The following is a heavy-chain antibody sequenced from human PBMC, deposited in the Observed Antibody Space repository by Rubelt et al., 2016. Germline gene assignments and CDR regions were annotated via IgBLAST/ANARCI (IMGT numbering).Heavy chain of an antibody. J-gene: IGHJ6*02. V-gene: IGHV3-7*01. CDR3: TRESPPVEQQLPPYYYYGMDV. D-gene: IGHD6-13*01. Sequence: WMSWVRQAPGKGLEWVANIKKDGSEKYYGDSVKGRFIISRDNAKNSLYLQMNNLRAEDPAVYYCTRESPPVEQQLPPYYYYGMDVWGQGTPVTVSS. CDR1: W. CDR2: IKKDGSEK.